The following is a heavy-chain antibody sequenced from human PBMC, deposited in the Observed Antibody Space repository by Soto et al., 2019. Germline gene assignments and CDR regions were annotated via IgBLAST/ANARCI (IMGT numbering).Heavy chain of an antibody. J-gene: IGHJ4*02. CDR2: IYYSGST. CDR1: GGSVSSGSYY. V-gene: IGHV4-61*01. Sequence: SETLSLTCTVSGGSVSSGSYYWSWIRQPPGKGLEWIGYIYYSGSTNYNPSLKSRVTISVDTSKNQFSLKLSSVTTADTAVYYCARHETSPHPMVRGDGVDYRGQGTLVTVSS. CDR3: ARHETSPHPMVRGDGVDY. D-gene: IGHD3-10*01.